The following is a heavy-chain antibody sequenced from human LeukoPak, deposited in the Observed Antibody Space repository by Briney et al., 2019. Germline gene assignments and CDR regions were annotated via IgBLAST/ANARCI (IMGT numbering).Heavy chain of an antibody. D-gene: IGHD2-2*01. V-gene: IGHV3-7*01. CDR2: MKQHGSEK. Sequence: PTGGSLRLSCAASGFTFSSYWMSWVRQAPGKGLEWVANMKQHGSEKYYVDSVKGRFTISRDNAKNSLYLQMNSLRAEDTAVYYCAIYCSSTSRYPLDAFDIWGQGTMVTVSS. CDR1: GFTFSSYW. CDR3: AIYCSSTSRYPLDAFDI. J-gene: IGHJ3*02.